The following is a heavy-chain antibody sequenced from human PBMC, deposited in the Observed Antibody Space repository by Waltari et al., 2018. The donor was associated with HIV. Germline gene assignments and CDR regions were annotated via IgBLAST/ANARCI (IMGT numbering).Heavy chain of an antibody. CDR3: ARMPILGYGSYTFDS. V-gene: IGHV4-34*01. J-gene: IGHJ4*02. CDR1: SESFSGNY. D-gene: IGHD6-13*01. CDR2: VNHSGST. Sequence: QVQLKQWGAGMLKPSETLSLTCSVYSESFSGNYWSWIRQPPGRGLGWLGEVNHSGSTNYNPSLKSRVTVSVDTAKKQFSLRLTSVTAADTAIYYCARMPILGYGSYTFDSWGQGALVTVSS.